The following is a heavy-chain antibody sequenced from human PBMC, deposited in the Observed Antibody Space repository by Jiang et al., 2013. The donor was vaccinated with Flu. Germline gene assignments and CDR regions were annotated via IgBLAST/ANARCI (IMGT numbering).Heavy chain of an antibody. V-gene: IGHV4-34*01. D-gene: IGHD3-3*01. Sequence: GYYWSWIRQPPGKGLEWIGEINHSGSTNYNPSLKSRVTISVDTSKNQFSLKLSSVTAADTAVYYCARALHYDFWSGSVAYYYYYGMDVWGQGTTVTVS. CDR1: GYY. J-gene: IGHJ6*02. CDR2: INHSGST. CDR3: ARALHYDFWSGSVAYYYYYGMDV.